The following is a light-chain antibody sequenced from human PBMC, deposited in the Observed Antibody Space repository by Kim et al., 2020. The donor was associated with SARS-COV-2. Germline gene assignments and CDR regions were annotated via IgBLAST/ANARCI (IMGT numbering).Light chain of an antibody. CDR2: DGY. Sequence: APVEDRVTIACRASQDIGRYVKWYQQKPGKAPKLLNYDGYYLEVEVPSRFSGSGSGTDLSLTISSVQPEDIATYYCQQYESFPITFGQETGLEIK. CDR3: QQYESFPIT. CDR1: QDIGRY. V-gene: IGKV1-33*01. J-gene: IGKJ5*01.